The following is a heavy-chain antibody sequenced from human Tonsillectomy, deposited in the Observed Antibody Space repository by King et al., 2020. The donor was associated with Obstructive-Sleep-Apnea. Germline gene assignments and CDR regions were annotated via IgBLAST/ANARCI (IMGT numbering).Heavy chain of an antibody. J-gene: IGHJ5*02. CDR3: ARCRNYYGSGSYSP. Sequence: VQLQQWGAGLLKPSETLSLTCAVYGGSFSGYYWSWIRQPPGKGLEWIGEINHSGSTNFNPSLKSRVTISVDTSKNQFSLKLSSVTAADTAVYYCARCRNYYGSGSYSPWGQGTLVTVSS. CDR2: INHSGST. V-gene: IGHV4-34*01. D-gene: IGHD3-10*01. CDR1: GGSFSGYY.